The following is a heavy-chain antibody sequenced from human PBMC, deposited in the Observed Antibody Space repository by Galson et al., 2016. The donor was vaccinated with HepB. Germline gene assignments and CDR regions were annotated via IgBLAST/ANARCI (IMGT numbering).Heavy chain of an antibody. CDR1: GASASTGNYY. CDR2: IYFSGST. Sequence: APLSLTCPVSGASASTGNYYWSWIRQPPGKRLEWIGHIYFSGSTKYNPSLMSRVTIPLDTSKNEFSLKLRSVTAADTAMYYCARGTGLDAFHIWGQGTLVTVSS. J-gene: IGHJ3*02. V-gene: IGHV4-61*01. D-gene: IGHD1-14*01. CDR3: ARGTGLDAFHI.